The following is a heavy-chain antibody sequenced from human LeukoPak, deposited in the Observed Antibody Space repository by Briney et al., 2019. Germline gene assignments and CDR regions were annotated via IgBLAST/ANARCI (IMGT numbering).Heavy chain of an antibody. D-gene: IGHD2-2*01. J-gene: IGHJ4*02. Sequence: ASVKVSCKASGYTFTGYYMHWARQAPGQGLEWMGRINPNSGGTNYAQKFQGRVTMTRDTSISTAYMELSRLRSDDTAVYYCARDSLYCSSTSCYPDYWGQGTLVTVSS. V-gene: IGHV1-2*06. CDR1: GYTFTGYY. CDR3: ARDSLYCSSTSCYPDY. CDR2: INPNSGGT.